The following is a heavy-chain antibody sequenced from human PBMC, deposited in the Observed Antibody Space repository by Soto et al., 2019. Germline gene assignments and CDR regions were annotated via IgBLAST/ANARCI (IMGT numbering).Heavy chain of an antibody. CDR2: ISAYNGNT. J-gene: IGHJ6*02. CDR1: GYTFTSYG. V-gene: IGHV1-18*04. D-gene: IGHD3-3*01. Sequence: ASVKVSCKASGYTFTSYGISWVRQAPGQGLEWMGWISAYNGNTNYARKLQGRVTMTTDTSTSTAYMELRSLRSDDTAVYYCARDLSPRQRNTYYDFWSGYYTNYYYYGMDVWGQGTTVTVSS. CDR3: ARDLSPRQRNTYYDFWSGYYTNYYYYGMDV.